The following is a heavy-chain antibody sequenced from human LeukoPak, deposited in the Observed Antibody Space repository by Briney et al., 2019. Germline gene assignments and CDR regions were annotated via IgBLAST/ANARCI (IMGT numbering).Heavy chain of an antibody. J-gene: IGHJ4*02. D-gene: IGHD3-22*01. CDR3: ARDSGDYYDSSGYFGY. Sequence: GRSLRLSCAASGFTFSSYGMHWVRQAPGKGLEWVAVIWYDGSNKYYADSVKGRFTISRDNSKNTLYLQMNSLRAEDTAVYYCARDSGDYYDSSGYFGYWGQGTLVTVSS. CDR2: IWYDGSNK. CDR1: GFTFSSYG. V-gene: IGHV3-33*01.